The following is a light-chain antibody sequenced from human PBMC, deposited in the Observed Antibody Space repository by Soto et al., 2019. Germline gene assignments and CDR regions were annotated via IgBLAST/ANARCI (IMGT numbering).Light chain of an antibody. CDR1: QSVLYSSNNKNY. J-gene: IGKJ4*01. V-gene: IGKV4-1*01. CDR2: WAS. CDR3: QQYLSTPALT. Sequence: DIVMTQSPDSLAVSLGERATINCKSSQSVLYSSNNKNYLAWYQQKPGQPPKLLIYWASTRESGVPDRFSGSGSGTDFPLTISSLQAEDVAVYYCQQYLSTPALTFGGGTKVEIK.